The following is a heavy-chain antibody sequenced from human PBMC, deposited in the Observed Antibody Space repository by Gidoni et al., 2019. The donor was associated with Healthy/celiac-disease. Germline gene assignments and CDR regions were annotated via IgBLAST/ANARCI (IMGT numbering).Heavy chain of an antibody. D-gene: IGHD6-13*01. CDR1: GGSFSGYY. CDR3: ARGVAAAGRTKYYYYYYGMDV. J-gene: IGHJ6*02. Sequence: QVQLQQWGAGLLKLSETLSLTCAVYGGSFSGYYWSWIRQPPGKGLEWIGEINHSGSTNYNPSLKSRVTISVDTSKNQFSLKLSSVTAADTAVYYCARGVAAAGRTKYYYYYYGMDVWGQGTTVTVSS. V-gene: IGHV4-34*01. CDR2: INHSGST.